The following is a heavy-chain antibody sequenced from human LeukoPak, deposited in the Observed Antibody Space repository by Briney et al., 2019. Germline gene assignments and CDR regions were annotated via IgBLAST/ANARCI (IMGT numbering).Heavy chain of an antibody. Sequence: GGSLRLSCVVSGITLSNYGMSWVRQAPGKGLEWVSGISESGGSTNYADSVKGRFIISRDNSKNTVYLQMNSLRAEDTAVYFCAKRGIVIRGFLIGCHKEAYYFDYWGQGILVTVSS. CDR2: ISESGGST. J-gene: IGHJ4*02. D-gene: IGHD3-10*01. V-gene: IGHV3-23*01. CDR1: GITLSNYG. CDR3: AKRGIVIRGFLIGCHKEAYYFDY.